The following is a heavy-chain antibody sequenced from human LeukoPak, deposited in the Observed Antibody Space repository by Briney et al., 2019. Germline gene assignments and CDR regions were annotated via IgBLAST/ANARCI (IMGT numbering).Heavy chain of an antibody. Sequence: SETLSLTCTVSGGSISSGGYYWSWIRQPPGKGLEWIGYIYHSGSTYYNPSLKSRVTISVDRSKNQFSLKLSSVTAADTAVYYCARDGTGRYYFDYWGQGTLVTVSS. CDR1: GGSISSGGYY. D-gene: IGHD1-1*01. J-gene: IGHJ4*02. CDR3: ARDGTGRYYFDY. CDR2: IYHSGST. V-gene: IGHV4-30-2*01.